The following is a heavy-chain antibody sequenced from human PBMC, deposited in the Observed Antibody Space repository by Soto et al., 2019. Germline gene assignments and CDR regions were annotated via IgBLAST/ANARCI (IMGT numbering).Heavy chain of an antibody. V-gene: IGHV1-69*02. CDR2: IIPILGIA. CDR3: ARGYSSSWYNWFDP. J-gene: IGHJ5*02. Sequence: QVQLVQSGAEVKKPGSSVKVSCKASGGTFSSYTISWVRQAPGQGLEWMGRIIPILGIANYGQKFQGRVTITADKSTSTAYMELSSLRSEDTAVYYCARGYSSSWYNWFDPWGQGTMVTVSS. CDR1: GGTFSSYT. D-gene: IGHD6-13*01.